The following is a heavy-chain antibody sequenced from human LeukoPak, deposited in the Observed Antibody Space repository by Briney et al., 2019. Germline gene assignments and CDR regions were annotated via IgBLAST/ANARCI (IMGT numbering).Heavy chain of an antibody. CDR3: ASYSSGYFDY. D-gene: IGHD6-19*01. Sequence: SETLSLTCTVSGGSISSSSYYWGWIRQPPGKGLEWIGEINHSGSTNYNPSLKSRVTISVDTSKNQFSLKLSSVTAADTAVYYCASYSSGYFDYWGQGTLVTVSS. V-gene: IGHV4-39*07. J-gene: IGHJ4*02. CDR1: GGSISSSSYY. CDR2: INHSGST.